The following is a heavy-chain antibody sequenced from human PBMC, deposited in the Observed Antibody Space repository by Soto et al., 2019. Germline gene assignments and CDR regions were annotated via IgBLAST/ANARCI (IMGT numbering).Heavy chain of an antibody. CDR2: IYYSGST. Sequence: SETLSLTCTVSGGSISSYYWSWIRQPPGKGLEWIGYIYYSGSTNYNPSLKSRVTISVDTSKNQFSLKLSSVTAADTAVYYCARYDSSGYYYEDNWFDPWGQGTLVTVSS. V-gene: IGHV4-59*01. J-gene: IGHJ5*02. CDR1: GGSISSYY. CDR3: ARYDSSGYYYEDNWFDP. D-gene: IGHD3-22*01.